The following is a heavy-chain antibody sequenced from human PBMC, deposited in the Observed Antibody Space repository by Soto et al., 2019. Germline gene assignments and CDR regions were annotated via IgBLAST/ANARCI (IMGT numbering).Heavy chain of an antibody. CDR1: GGTFSSYA. CDR2: IIPIFGTA. J-gene: IGHJ6*02. Sequence: SVKVSCKASGGTFSSYAISWVRQAPGQGPEWMGGIIPIFGTANYAQKFQGRVTITADESTSTAYMELSSLRSEDTAVYYCAREVGGSSHFLGMDVWGQGTTVTVSS. CDR3: AREVGGSSHFLGMDV. D-gene: IGHD2-15*01. V-gene: IGHV1-69*13.